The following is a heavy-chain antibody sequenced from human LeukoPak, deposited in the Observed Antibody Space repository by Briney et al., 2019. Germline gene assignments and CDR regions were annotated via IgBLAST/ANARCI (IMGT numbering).Heavy chain of an antibody. J-gene: IGHJ4*02. CDR2: ISYSGST. V-gene: IGHV4-59*01. D-gene: IGHD6-25*01. Sequence: SETLSLTGTVSGGSINSYYWSWIRQPPGKGLEWIGYISYSGSTNYNPSLKSRVTISVDTSKNQVSLKLSSVTAADTAVYYCARDGCGSAACLDYWGQGTLVTVS. CDR3: ARDGCGSAACLDY. CDR1: GGSINSYY.